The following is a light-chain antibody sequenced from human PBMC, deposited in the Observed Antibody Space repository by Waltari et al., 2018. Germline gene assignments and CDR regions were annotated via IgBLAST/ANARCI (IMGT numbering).Light chain of an antibody. CDR1: QSINSW. CDR3: QQYDSFPYT. Sequence: DIQMTQSPSTLSASIGDRVTFTCRASQSINSWLAWYQQKPGKAPKLLIYKAFNLDSGVPSRFSGSGSGTEFTVTISSLQPDDLATYYCQQYDSFPYTFGRGTKLEIK. J-gene: IGKJ2*01. CDR2: KAF. V-gene: IGKV1-5*03.